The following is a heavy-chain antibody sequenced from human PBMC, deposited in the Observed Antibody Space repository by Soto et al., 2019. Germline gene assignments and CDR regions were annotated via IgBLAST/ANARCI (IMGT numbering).Heavy chain of an antibody. CDR3: AKDLFPYCGGDCYPAY. CDR1: GFTFSSFG. V-gene: IGHV3-30*18. CDR2: ISYHGSNE. J-gene: IGHJ4*02. D-gene: IGHD2-21*02. Sequence: GGSLRLSCAASGFTFSSFGMHWVRQAPGKGLEWVAVISYHGSNEYYVDSVKGRLTISRDNSRNTLYLQLNSLRVDDTAVYYCAKDLFPYCGGDCYPAYWGQGTMVTVSS.